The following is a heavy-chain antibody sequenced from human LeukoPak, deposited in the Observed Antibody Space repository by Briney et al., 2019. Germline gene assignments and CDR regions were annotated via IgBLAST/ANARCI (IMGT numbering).Heavy chain of an antibody. D-gene: IGHD3-22*01. V-gene: IGHV4-39*07. CDR1: GGSISSSSYY. CDR3: ANSDSSGYYNFDY. J-gene: IGHJ4*02. Sequence: SETLSLTCTVSGGSISSSSYYWGWIRQPPGKGLEWIGEINHSGSTNYNPSLKSRVTISVDTSKNQFSLKLSSVTAADTAVYYCANSDSSGYYNFDYWGQGTLVTVSS. CDR2: INHSGST.